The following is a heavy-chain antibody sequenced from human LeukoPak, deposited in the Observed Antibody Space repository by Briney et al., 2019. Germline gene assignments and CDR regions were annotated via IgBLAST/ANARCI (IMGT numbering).Heavy chain of an antibody. V-gene: IGHV1-3*01. CDR2: ISADNGYT. J-gene: IGHJ6*02. D-gene: IGHD1-1*01. CDR3: ARSERRLYYYYYGMDV. CDR1: GYAFTSYA. Sequence: ASVKVSCKASGYAFTSYAMHWVRQAPGQRLEWMGWISADNGYTEYSQIFQGRVTITRDTSAGTAYMELSSLRSEDTAVYYCARSERRLYYYYYGMDVWGQGTAVTVSS.